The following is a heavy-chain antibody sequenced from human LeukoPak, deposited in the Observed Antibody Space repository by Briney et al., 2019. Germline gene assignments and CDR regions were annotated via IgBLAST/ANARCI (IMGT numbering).Heavy chain of an antibody. V-gene: IGHV3-64D*09. CDR3: VRGYSFGPYGMDV. Sequence: PAGSLRLSCSASGFPFSSYAMHWVRQAPGKGLEYVSAICDSGGSTYYADSVKGRFTISTDNSKNTLYLQMSSLRAEDTAVYFCVRGYSFGPYGMDVWGQGTTVTVSS. D-gene: IGHD2-15*01. J-gene: IGHJ6*02. CDR1: GFPFSSYA. CDR2: ICDSGGST.